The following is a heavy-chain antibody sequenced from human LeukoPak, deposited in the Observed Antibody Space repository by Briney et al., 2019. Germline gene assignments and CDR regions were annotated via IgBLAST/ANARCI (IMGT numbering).Heavy chain of an antibody. Sequence: GGSLRLSCAASGFPFSDYWLTWVRQAPGKGLEWVANIKQDGSEKYYVASVKGRFTISRDDVKGSLFLQMDSLGADDTAVYFCARGDRVGITTGHFDYWGQGALVTVSS. J-gene: IGHJ4*02. CDR2: IKQDGSEK. CDR3: ARGDRVGITTGHFDY. CDR1: GFPFSDYW. V-gene: IGHV3-7*03. D-gene: IGHD2-21*01.